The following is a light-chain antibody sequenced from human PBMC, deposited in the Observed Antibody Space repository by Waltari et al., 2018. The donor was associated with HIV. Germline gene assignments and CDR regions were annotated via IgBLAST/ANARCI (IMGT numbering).Light chain of an antibody. Sequence: SALAQPPSASGSPGQSVTISCTGTSSAVGGYSYVSWYQQHPGKAPKLIISEVNKRPSGVPDRFSGSKSGNTASLTVSGLQAEDEADYYCSSYTGSDTLLGVFGTGTKVTVL. V-gene: IGLV2-8*01. CDR3: SSYTGSDTLLGV. J-gene: IGLJ1*01. CDR1: SSAVGGYSY. CDR2: EVN.